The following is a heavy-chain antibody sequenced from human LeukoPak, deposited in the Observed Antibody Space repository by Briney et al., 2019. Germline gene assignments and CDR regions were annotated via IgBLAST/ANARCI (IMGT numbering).Heavy chain of an antibody. CDR2: IYYSGST. J-gene: IGHJ4*02. Sequence: SETLSLTCAVYGGSFSGYYWSWIRQPPGKGLEWIGYIYYSGSTNYNPSLKSRVTISVDTSKNQFSLKLSSVTAADTAVYYCARHARRSPYYYDSSTQLYFDYWGQGTLVTVSS. CDR3: ARHARRSPYYYDSSTQLYFDY. V-gene: IGHV4-59*08. CDR1: GGSFSGYY. D-gene: IGHD3-22*01.